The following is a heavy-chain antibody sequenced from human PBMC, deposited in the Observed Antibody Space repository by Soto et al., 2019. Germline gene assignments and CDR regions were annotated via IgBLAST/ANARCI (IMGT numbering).Heavy chain of an antibody. V-gene: IGHV1-2*02. Sequence: ASVKVSCKASGYTFTGYYMHWVRQAPGQGLEWMGWINPNSGGTNYAQKFQGRVTMTRDTSISTAYMELSRLRSDDTAVYYCARGFVVVPAATDAFDSWGQGTMVTVSS. CDR1: GYTFTGYY. D-gene: IGHD2-2*01. CDR2: INPNSGGT. J-gene: IGHJ3*02. CDR3: ARGFVVVPAATDAFDS.